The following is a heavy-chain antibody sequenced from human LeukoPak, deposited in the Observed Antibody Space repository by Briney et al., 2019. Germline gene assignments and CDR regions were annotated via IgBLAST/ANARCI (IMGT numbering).Heavy chain of an antibody. CDR2: MNPNSGNT. CDR1: GYTFTSYD. CDR3: ASTTSNPYDFWGGLFDY. Sequence: ASVKVSCKASGYTFTSYDINWVRQATGQGLEWMGWMNPNSGNTGYAQKFQGRVTMTRNTSISTAYMELSSLRSEDTAVYYCASTTSNPYDFWGGLFDYWGQGTLVTVSS. V-gene: IGHV1-8*01. J-gene: IGHJ4*02. D-gene: IGHD3-3*01.